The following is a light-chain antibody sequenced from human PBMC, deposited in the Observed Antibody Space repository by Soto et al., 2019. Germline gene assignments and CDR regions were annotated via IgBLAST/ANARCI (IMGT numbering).Light chain of an antibody. CDR1: SSNIGAGYD. Sequence: QSVLTQPPSVSGAPGQRVTISCTGSSSNIGAGYDVHWYQQLPGTAPKLLIYGNSNRPSGVPDRFSGSKSGTSASLAITGLQAEDEADYYCQSYDSSRSGEVVFGGGTQLTVL. J-gene: IGLJ2*01. CDR3: QSYDSSRSGEVV. CDR2: GNS. V-gene: IGLV1-40*01.